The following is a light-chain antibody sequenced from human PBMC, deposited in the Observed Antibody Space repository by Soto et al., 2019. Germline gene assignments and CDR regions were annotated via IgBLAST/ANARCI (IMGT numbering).Light chain of an antibody. J-gene: IGLJ1*01. V-gene: IGLV2-14*01. CDR2: EVS. CDR1: SSDIGAYNY. CDR3: SSHGGSNPFHV. Sequence: QSALTQPASVSGSPGQSITISCAGTSSDIGAYNYVSWYQQHPGKAPKLMIYEVSNRPSGVSNRFSASKSGNTASLTISGLQAEDEADYYCSSHGGSNPFHVFGSGTKVTVL.